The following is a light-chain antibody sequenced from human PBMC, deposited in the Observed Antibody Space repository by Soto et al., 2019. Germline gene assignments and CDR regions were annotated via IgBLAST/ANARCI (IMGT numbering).Light chain of an antibody. Sequence: EVVMPQAPATLSVSPGERATRPCRASQSGSNNYLAWYQQKPDQAPRLHIDGASNRAAVIPGRFSRRGCGADFTLIISRLEPEDFAVYYCQQSGSSVTFGQGTNVENK. J-gene: IGKJ4*01. CDR2: GAS. CDR3: QQSGSSVT. CDR1: QSGSNNY. V-gene: IGKV3-20*01.